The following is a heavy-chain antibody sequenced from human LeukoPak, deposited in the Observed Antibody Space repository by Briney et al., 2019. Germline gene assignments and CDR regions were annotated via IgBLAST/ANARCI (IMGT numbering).Heavy chain of an antibody. D-gene: IGHD2-21*01. CDR1: GGTFSSYT. Sequence: SVKVSCKASGGTFSSYTISWVRQAPGQGLEWMGRIIPILGIANYAQKFQGRVTITADKSTSTAYMEPSGLRFEDTAVYYCARDWGAGYCGCDCYYYWGQGTLVTVSS. J-gene: IGHJ4*02. V-gene: IGHV1-69*04. CDR2: IIPILGIA. CDR3: ARDWGAGYCGCDCYYY.